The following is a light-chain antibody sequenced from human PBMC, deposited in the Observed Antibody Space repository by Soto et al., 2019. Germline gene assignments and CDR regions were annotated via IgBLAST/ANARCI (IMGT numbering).Light chain of an antibody. CDR1: QSISDT. V-gene: IGKV3-11*01. CDR3: QQRSNWPIT. CDR2: GAS. Sequence: EIVLTQSPGTLSVSPGGRATLSCRASQSISDTLAWYQQKPGQAPRLLIYGASKRATGFPARFSGSGSGTDFTLTISSLEPEDFAVYYCQQRSNWPITFGPGTKVDI. J-gene: IGKJ3*01.